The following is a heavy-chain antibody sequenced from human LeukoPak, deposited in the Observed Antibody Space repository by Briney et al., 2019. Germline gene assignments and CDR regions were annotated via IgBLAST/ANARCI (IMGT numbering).Heavy chain of an antibody. V-gene: IGHV3-33*01. CDR2: IWYDGSDK. CDR3: ARSSYSSSSSV. D-gene: IGHD6-6*01. Sequence: PGGSLRLSCAASGFTFNTYGMNWVRQAPGKGLEWVAVIWYDGSDKYYADSVKGRFTISRDNSKNTMYLQMNSLRAEDTAVYYCARSSYSSSSSVWGQGTMVTVSS. CDR1: GFTFNTYG. J-gene: IGHJ3*01.